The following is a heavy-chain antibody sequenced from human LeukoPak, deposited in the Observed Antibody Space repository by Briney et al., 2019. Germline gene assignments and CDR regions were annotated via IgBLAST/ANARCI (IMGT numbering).Heavy chain of an antibody. Sequence: PGGSLRPSCAAFGFTFSSYAMSWVRQAPGKGLEWVSAISGSGGSTYYADSVKGRFTISRGNSKNTLYLQMNSLRAEDTAVYYCAKDQIYGDLQHDYWGKGTLVTVSS. J-gene: IGHJ4*02. D-gene: IGHD4-17*01. CDR3: AKDQIYGDLQHDY. CDR2: ISGSGGST. CDR1: GFTFSSYA. V-gene: IGHV3-23*01.